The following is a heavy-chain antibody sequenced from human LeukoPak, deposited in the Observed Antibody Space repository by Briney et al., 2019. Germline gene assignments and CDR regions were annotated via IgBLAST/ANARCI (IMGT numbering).Heavy chain of an antibody. V-gene: IGHV4-59*01. D-gene: IGHD6-19*01. CDR2: IYYSAST. CDR3: ARDLLSTAGYFDY. J-gene: IGHJ4*02. Sequence: SETLSLTCTVSGGSISSYYWSWIRQPPGKGLEWIGYIYYSASTNYNPSLKSRVTISVDTSKNQFSLNLSSVTAADTAVYYCARDLLSTAGYFDYWGQGTLVTVSS. CDR1: GGSISSYY.